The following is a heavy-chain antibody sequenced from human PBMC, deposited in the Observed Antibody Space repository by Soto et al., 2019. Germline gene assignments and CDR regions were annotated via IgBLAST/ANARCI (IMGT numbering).Heavy chain of an antibody. CDR1: GFSFSSYS. D-gene: IGHD6-19*01. J-gene: IGHJ4*02. CDR2: ISGSGGST. Sequence: PGGTLRLSCSASGFSFSSYSMSWVRQAPGKGLEWVSAISGSGGSTYYAESVKGRITISRDNSKNTLYLQMNSLRAEDTAVYYCAKYSRTILIAVAGFDYWGQGTLVTVSS. CDR3: AKYSRTILIAVAGFDY. V-gene: IGHV3-23*01.